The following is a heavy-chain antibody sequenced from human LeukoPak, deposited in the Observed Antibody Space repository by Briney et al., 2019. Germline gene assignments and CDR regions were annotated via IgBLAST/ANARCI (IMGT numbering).Heavy chain of an antibody. V-gene: IGHV3-48*03. CDR1: GFTLSSYE. J-gene: IGHJ3*02. Sequence: GGSLRLSCATSGFTLSSYEMNWVRQAPGKGLEWVSYISPSGSAIYTDSVKGRFTNSTDNAKNSLFLQMNSLRAEDTAVYYCGRGGYCSGGTCYRFNGFDIWGQGTTVTVFS. CDR2: ISPSGSAI. D-gene: IGHD2-15*01. CDR3: GRGGYCSGGTCYRFNGFDI.